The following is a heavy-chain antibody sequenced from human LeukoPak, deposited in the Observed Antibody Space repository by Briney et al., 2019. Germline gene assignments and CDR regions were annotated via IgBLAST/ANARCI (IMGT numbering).Heavy chain of an antibody. CDR3: ARAAATPPEYYFDY. D-gene: IGHD6-13*01. CDR2: IYSGGST. CDR1: GFTVSSNY. J-gene: IGHJ4*02. V-gene: IGHV3-53*01. Sequence: PGGSLRLSCAASGFTVSSNYMSWVRQAPGKGLEWVSVIYSGGSTYYADSVKGRFTISRDNSKNTLYLQMNSLRAEDTAVYYRARAAATPPEYYFDYWGQGTLVTVSS.